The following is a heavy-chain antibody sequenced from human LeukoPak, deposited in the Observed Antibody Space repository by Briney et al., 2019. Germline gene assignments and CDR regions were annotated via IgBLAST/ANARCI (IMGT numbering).Heavy chain of an antibody. CDR2: INPSGGST. CDR3: ARVDTAMVNDY. CDR1: GYTFTSYC. Sequence: GASVTVSCKASGYTFTSYCMHWVRQAPGQGLEWMGIINPSGGSTSYAQKFQGRVTMTRDTSTSTVYMELSSLRSEDTAVYYCARVDTAMVNDYWGQGTLVTVSS. J-gene: IGHJ4*02. D-gene: IGHD5-18*01. V-gene: IGHV1-46*01.